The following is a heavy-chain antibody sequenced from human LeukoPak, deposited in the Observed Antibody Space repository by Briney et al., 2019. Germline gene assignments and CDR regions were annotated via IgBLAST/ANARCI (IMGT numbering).Heavy chain of an antibody. CDR3: ARDPYYYYDSSGSPFDY. V-gene: IGHV3-11*01. CDR2: ISSSGSTI. J-gene: IGHJ4*02. CDR1: GFTFSDYY. D-gene: IGHD3-22*01. Sequence: GGSLRLSCAASGFTFSDYYMSWIRQAPGKGLECVSYISSSGSTIYYADSVKGRFTISRGNAKNSLYLQMNSLRAEDTAVYYCARDPYYYYDSSGSPFDYWGQGTLVTVSS.